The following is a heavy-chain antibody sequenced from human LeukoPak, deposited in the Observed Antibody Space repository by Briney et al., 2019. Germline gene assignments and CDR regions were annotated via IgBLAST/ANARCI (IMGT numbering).Heavy chain of an antibody. J-gene: IGHJ4*02. CDR3: ARVDRYSGSYFDY. CDR2: IGTAGEI. CDR1: GFTFRSYD. V-gene: IGHV3-13*01. D-gene: IGHD1-26*01. Sequence: GGSLRPSCAASGFTFRSYDMHWVRQATGKGLEWVSGIGTAGEIYYPGSVKGRFTISRENAKNSLYLQMNSLRAEDTAVYYCARVDRYSGSYFDYWGQGTLVTVSS.